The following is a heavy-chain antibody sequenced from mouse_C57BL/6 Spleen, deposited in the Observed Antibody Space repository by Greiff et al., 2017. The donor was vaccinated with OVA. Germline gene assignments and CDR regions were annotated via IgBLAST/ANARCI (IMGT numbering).Heavy chain of an antibody. Sequence: VQLKESGPELVKPGASVKISCKASGYSFTDYNMNWVKQSNGKSLEWIGLINPNYGTTSYNQKFKVKATLTVDQSSSTAYMQLNSLTSEDSAVYYCARPYRYDSNLHWYFDVWGTGTTVTVSS. CDR3: ARPYRYDSNLHWYFDV. J-gene: IGHJ1*03. D-gene: IGHD2-5*01. CDR1: GYSFTDYN. CDR2: INPNYGTT. V-gene: IGHV1-39*01.